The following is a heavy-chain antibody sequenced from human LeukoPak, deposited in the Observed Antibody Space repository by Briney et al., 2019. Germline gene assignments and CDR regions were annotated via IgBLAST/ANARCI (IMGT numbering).Heavy chain of an antibody. V-gene: IGHV1-46*01. J-gene: IGHJ3*02. Sequence: ASVKVSCKASGYTFTGYYMHWVRQAPGQGLEWMGIINPSGGSTSYAQKFQGRVTMTRDTSTSTVYMELSSLRSEDTAVYYCARDIATTRAFDIWGQGTMVTASS. CDR2: INPSGGST. CDR3: ARDIATTRAFDI. CDR1: GYTFTGYY. D-gene: IGHD1-26*01.